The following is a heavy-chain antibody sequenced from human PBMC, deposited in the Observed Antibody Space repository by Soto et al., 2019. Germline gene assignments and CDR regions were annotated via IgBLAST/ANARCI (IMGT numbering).Heavy chain of an antibody. V-gene: IGHV3-33*01. CDR2: IYYDGSNE. Sequence: QVQLVESGGGVVQPGRSLRLSCAAAGFTFSNYAIHWVRQAPGEGLKWVAVIYYDGSNEFYADSVKGRFTISRDNSKNPLYLQMNRLKAEATAVYYWARGPSHCSGGTCLAFDYWGQGTLVTPSS. D-gene: IGHD2-15*01. CDR3: ARGPSHCSGGTCLAFDY. J-gene: IGHJ4*02. CDR1: GFTFSNYA.